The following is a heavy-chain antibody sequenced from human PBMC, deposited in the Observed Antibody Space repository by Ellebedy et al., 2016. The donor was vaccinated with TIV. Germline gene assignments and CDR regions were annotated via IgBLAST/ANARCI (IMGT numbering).Heavy chain of an antibody. J-gene: IGHJ4*02. V-gene: IGHV3-7*01. CDR2: IKEDGSDR. CDR3: GRCGSDIDY. Sequence: GESLKISXAASGFTFSSYWMSWVRQAPGKGLEWVANIKEDGSDRNYVDSVKGRFTISRDNAKNSLYLQMSSLRPEDTAVYYCGRCGSDIDYWGQGTLVTVSS. CDR1: GFTFSSYW. D-gene: IGHD1-26*01.